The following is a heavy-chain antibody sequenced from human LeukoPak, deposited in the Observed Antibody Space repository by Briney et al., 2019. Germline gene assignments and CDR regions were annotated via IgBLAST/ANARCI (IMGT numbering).Heavy chain of an antibody. CDR3: AREPIYYYGSGSYPQSDY. D-gene: IGHD3-10*01. Sequence: PSQTLSLTCTVSGGSISSGSYYWSWIRQPAGKGLEWIGRIYTSGSTNYNPSLKSRVTISVDTYKHQFSLKLSSVTAADTAVYYCAREPIYYYGSGSYPQSDYWGQGTLVTVSS. CDR2: IYTSGST. V-gene: IGHV4-61*02. CDR1: GGSISSGSYY. J-gene: IGHJ4*02.